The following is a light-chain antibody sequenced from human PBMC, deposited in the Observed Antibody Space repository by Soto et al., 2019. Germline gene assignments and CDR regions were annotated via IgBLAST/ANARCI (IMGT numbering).Light chain of an antibody. CDR1: QSISSY. J-gene: IGKJ4*01. V-gene: IGKV3-11*01. Sequence: EIVLTQSPATLSLSPGERATLSCRASQSISSYLAWYQQEPGQAPRLLIYDASNRATGIPGRFSGSGSEKDFTLTISSLEPEDFAVYYCQQYSNWPLTFGGGTKVDIK. CDR3: QQYSNWPLT. CDR2: DAS.